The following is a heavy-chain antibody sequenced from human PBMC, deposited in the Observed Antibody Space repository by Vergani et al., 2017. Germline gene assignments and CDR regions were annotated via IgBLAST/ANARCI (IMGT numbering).Heavy chain of an antibody. V-gene: IGHV3-66*02. CDR1: GFTVSSNY. D-gene: IGHD3-22*01. J-gene: IGHJ6*02. CDR3: ARDRNYHDSSGYHYYYYGMDV. Sequence: EVQLVESGGGLVQPGGSLRLSCAASGFTVSSNYMSWVRQAPGKGLEWVAVIYSGGSTYYADSVKGRFTISRDNAKNTLYLQMNSLRAEDTAVYYCARDRNYHDSSGYHYYYYGMDVWGQGTTVTVSS. CDR2: IYSGGST.